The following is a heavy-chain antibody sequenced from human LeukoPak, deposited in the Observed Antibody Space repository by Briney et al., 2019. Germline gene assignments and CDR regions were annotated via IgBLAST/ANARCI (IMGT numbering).Heavy chain of an antibody. D-gene: IGHD6-13*01. CDR2: IYPGDSDT. CDR3: ARHPHSVGIATAGDAFDI. CDR1: GYSFTSYW. Sequence: GESLKISCKGSGYSFTSYWIGWVRQMPGKGLEWMGIIYPGDSDTRYSPSFQGQVTISADKSISTAYLQWSSLKASDTAMYYCARHPHSVGIATAGDAFDIWGQGTMVTVSS. J-gene: IGHJ3*02. V-gene: IGHV5-51*01.